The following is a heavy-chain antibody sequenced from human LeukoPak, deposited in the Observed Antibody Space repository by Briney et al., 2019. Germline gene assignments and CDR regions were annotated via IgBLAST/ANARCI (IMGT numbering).Heavy chain of an antibody. CDR2: IIPIFGTA. CDR3: ARDTGVVPFDGMDV. D-gene: IGHD3-3*01. J-gene: IGHJ6*02. V-gene: IGHV1-69*13. CDR1: GGTFSSYA. Sequence: ASVTVSCKASGGTFSSYAISWVRQAPGQGLEWMGGIIPIFGTANYAQKFQGRVTITADESTSTAYMELSSLRSEDTAVYYCARDTGVVPFDGMDVWGQGTTVTVSS.